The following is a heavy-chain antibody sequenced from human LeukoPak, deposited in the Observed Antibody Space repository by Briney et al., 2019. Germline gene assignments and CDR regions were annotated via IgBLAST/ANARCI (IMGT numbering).Heavy chain of an antibody. CDR1: GFTFGDYA. V-gene: IGHV3-49*04. Sequence: PGGSLRLSCTASGFTFGDYAMSWVRQAPGKGLEWVGFIRSKAYGGTTEYAASVKGRFTISRDDSKSIAYLQMNSLKTEDTAVYYCTRAPLYSNSFLSWFGPWGQGTLVTVSS. CDR3: TRAPLYSNSFLSWFGP. D-gene: IGHD4-11*01. CDR2: IRSKAYGGTT. J-gene: IGHJ5*02.